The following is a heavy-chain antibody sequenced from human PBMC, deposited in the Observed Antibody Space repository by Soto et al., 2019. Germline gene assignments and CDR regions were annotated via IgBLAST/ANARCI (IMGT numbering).Heavy chain of an antibody. J-gene: IGHJ4*02. D-gene: IGHD1-26*01. CDR2: INPAGDTT. Sequence: QVQLVQSGAEVKKPGTSVKVSCKASGFTVTNYYMHWLRLAPGQGPEWMGLINPAGDTTSFATKFRGRVTVTSHTSTSTIYMEMRGLSSDDTAFYYCATDRTGAAYLDYWGQGTLVSVS. CDR1: GFTVTNYY. V-gene: IGHV1-46*03. CDR3: ATDRTGAAYLDY.